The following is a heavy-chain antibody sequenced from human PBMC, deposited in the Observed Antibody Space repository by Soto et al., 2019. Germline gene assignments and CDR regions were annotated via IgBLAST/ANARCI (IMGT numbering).Heavy chain of an antibody. J-gene: IGHJ4*02. Sequence: AWETLSLTCIVSGESISSSYYYWGWIRQPPGKGLEWIGSIYYSGRTYYNPSFKSRVTISIDTSKNQFSLKLSSVTATDTAVYYCARQRTTVVTQAYFDHWGQGALVTVSS. CDR1: GESISSSYYY. D-gene: IGHD2-21*02. V-gene: IGHV4-39*01. CDR3: ARQRTTVVTQAYFDH. CDR2: IYYSGRT.